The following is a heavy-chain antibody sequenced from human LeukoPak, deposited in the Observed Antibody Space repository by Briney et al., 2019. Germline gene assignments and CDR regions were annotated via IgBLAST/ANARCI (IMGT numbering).Heavy chain of an antibody. J-gene: IGHJ4*02. D-gene: IGHD3-10*01. CDR2: IYYSGST. CDR3: ARVGTYGSGSYLSWLDY. V-gene: IGHV4-59*01. Sequence: SETLSLTCTVSGGSISSYYWSWIRQPPGKGLEWIGYIYYSGSTNYNPSLKSRVTISVDTSKNQFSLELSSVTAADTAVYYCARVGTYGSGSYLSWLDYWGQGTLVTVSS. CDR1: GGSISSYY.